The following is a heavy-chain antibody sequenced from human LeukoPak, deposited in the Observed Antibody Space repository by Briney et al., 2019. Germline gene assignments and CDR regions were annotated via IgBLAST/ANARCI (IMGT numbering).Heavy chain of an antibody. V-gene: IGHV4-34*01. J-gene: IGHJ4*02. Sequence: SETLSLTCAVYGGSFSGYYWSWIRQPPGNGLEWIGEINHSGSTNYNPSLKSRVTISVDTSKNQFSLKLTSVTAADTAVYYCGGGGPSGYWGQGTLVTVSS. CDR1: GGSFSGYY. CDR2: INHSGST. CDR3: GGGGPSGY. D-gene: IGHD3-10*01.